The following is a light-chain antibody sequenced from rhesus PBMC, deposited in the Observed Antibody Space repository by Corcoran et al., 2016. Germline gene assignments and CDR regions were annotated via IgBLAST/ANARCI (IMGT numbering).Light chain of an antibody. CDR1: QGMSSY. Sequence: DIQMTQSPSSLSASVGDRVTITCRASQGMSSYLAWYQQKPGKAPKSLIYHASTLERGVPSRFSGSGSGTEFTLTISSLQSEDFATYYCQQYNSDPLTFGGGTKVEIK. J-gene: IGKJ4*01. V-gene: IGKV1-37*01. CDR3: QQYNSDPLT. CDR2: HAS.